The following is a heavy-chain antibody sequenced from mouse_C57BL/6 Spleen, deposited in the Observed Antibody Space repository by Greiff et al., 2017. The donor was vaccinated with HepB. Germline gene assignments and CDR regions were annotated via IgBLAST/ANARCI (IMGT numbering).Heavy chain of an antibody. D-gene: IGHD1-1*01. CDR1: GYAFSSYW. J-gene: IGHJ1*03. CDR3: ARSEDFLLGGYFDV. V-gene: IGHV1-80*01. CDR2: IYPGDGDT. Sequence: QVQLKESGAELVKPGASVKISCKASGYAFSSYWMNWVKQRPGKGLEWIGQIYPGDGDTNYNGKFKGKATLTADKSSSTAYMQLSSLTSEDSAVYFCARSEDFLLGGYFDVWGTGTTVTVSS.